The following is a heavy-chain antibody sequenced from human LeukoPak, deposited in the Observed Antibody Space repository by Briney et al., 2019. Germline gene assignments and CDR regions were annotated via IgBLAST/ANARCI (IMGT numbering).Heavy chain of an antibody. J-gene: IGHJ2*01. CDR2: INHSGST. Sequence: SETLSLTCAVYGGSFSGYYWSWIRQPPEKGLEWIGEINHSGSTNYNPSLKSRVTMSIDTSKNQFSLKLSSVTAADTAVYYCATRRQRGYFDLWGRGTLVTVSS. D-gene: IGHD5-18*01. CDR3: ATRRQRGYFDL. CDR1: GGSFSGYY. V-gene: IGHV4-34*01.